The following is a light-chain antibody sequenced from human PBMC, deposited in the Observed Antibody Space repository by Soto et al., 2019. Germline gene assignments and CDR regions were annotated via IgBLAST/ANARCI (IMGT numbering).Light chain of an antibody. CDR3: CSYSTSSTLLVV. V-gene: IGLV2-14*01. CDR2: DVS. Sequence: QSALTQPASVSGSPGQSITISCTGTSSDVGGYNYVSWYQQHPGKAPKLMIYDVSNRPSGVSNRFSGSKSGNTASLTISGRLAADEDDDYCCSYSTSSTLLVVFGAGTKLTVL. CDR1: SSDVGGYNY. J-gene: IGLJ1*01.